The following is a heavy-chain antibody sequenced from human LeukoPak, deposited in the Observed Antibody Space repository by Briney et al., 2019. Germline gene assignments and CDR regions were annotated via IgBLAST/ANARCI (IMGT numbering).Heavy chain of an antibody. J-gene: IGHJ6*02. CDR1: GFTFSSYS. V-gene: IGHV3-21*01. Sequence: PGGSLRLSCAASGFTFSSYSMNWVRQAPGKGLEWVSSISSSSYIYYADSVKGRFTISRDNAKNSLYLQMNSLRAEDTAVYYCARVQQGIAYYYGMDVWGQGTTVTVSS. CDR2: ISSSSYI. D-gene: IGHD2-21*01. CDR3: ARVQQGIAYYYGMDV.